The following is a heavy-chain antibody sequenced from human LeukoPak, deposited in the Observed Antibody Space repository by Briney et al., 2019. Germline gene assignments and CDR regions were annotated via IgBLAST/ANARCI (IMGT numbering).Heavy chain of an antibody. J-gene: IGHJ4*02. Sequence: GGSLRLSCAASGFTFANYAMSWVRQAPGKGLEWVSALTPAGTTFYADIVKGRFSVSRDNSKNTLSLQMNSLRAEDTAVYYCVKESPYPEGSTARIYYFDNWGKGTLVTVSS. V-gene: IGHV3-23*01. CDR3: VKESPYPEGSTARIYYFDN. CDR2: LTPAGTT. D-gene: IGHD2-2*01. CDR1: GFTFANYA.